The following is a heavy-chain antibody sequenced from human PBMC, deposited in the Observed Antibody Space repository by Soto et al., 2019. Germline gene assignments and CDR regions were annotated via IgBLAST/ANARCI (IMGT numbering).Heavy chain of an antibody. CDR1: GFTFSSYA. CDR3: ARSLYGDYVWTYFDY. V-gene: IGHV3-30-3*01. Sequence: GGSLRLSCAASGFTFSSYAMHWVRQAPGKGLEWVAVISYDGSNKYYADSVKGRFTISRDNSKNTLYLQMNSLRAEDTAVYYCARSLYGDYVWTYFDYWGQGTLVTVSS. J-gene: IGHJ4*02. D-gene: IGHD4-17*01. CDR2: ISYDGSNK.